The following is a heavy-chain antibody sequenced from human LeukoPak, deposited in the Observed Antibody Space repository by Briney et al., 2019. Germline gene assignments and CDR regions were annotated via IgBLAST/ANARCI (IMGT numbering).Heavy chain of an antibody. Sequence: GGSLRLSCSASGFTFSSYAMHWVRQAPGKGLEWVAVISYDGSNKYYADSVKGRFTISRDNSKNTLYLQMNSLRAEDTAVYYCARGGYFYYYYMDVWGKGTTVTVSS. D-gene: IGHD3-16*01. CDR2: ISYDGSNK. CDR1: GFTFSSYA. CDR3: ARGGYFYYYYMDV. V-gene: IGHV3-30*04. J-gene: IGHJ6*03.